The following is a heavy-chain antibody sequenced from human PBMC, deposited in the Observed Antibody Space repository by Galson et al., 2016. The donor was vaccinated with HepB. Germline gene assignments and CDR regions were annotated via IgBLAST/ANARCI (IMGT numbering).Heavy chain of an antibody. CDR3: ASAYYHYYYYYAMDV. Sequence: SLRLSCAASGFTVSSKYMSWVRRAPGKGLEWVSVIDGGGNIYYSDSVKGRFTISRDSSRNTLFLQMNRLRAEDTAIYYCASAYYHYYYYYAMDVWGQGTTVTVSS. CDR2: IDGGGNI. D-gene: IGHD1-26*01. V-gene: IGHV3-53*01. CDR1: GFTVSSKY. J-gene: IGHJ6*02.